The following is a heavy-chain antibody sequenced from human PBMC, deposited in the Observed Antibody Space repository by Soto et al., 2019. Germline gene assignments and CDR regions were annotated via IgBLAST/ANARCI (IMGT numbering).Heavy chain of an antibody. CDR2: IYYSGST. D-gene: IGHD4-17*01. CDR3: ARTYGDYVEWYYYYYMDV. Sequence: SETLSLTCTVSGGSISSYYWSWSRQPPGKGLEWIGYIYYSGSTNYNPSLKSRVTISVDTSKNQFSLKLSSVTAADTAVYYCARTYGDYVEWYYYYYMDVWGKGTTVTVSS. CDR1: GGSISSYY. V-gene: IGHV4-59*01. J-gene: IGHJ6*03.